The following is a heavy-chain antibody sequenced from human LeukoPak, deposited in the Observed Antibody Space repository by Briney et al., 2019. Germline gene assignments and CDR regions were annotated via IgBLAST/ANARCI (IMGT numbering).Heavy chain of an antibody. Sequence: GGSLRLSCAASGFTFTSYAMSWVRQAPGKGLEWVSAISNSGGSTYYADSVKGRFTISRDNSKNTLYLQMNSLRAEDTAVYYCVRDGDFWSAQGAFDIWGQGTMVTVSS. J-gene: IGHJ3*02. CDR2: ISNSGGST. V-gene: IGHV3-23*01. D-gene: IGHD3-3*01. CDR1: GFTFTSYA. CDR3: VRDGDFWSAQGAFDI.